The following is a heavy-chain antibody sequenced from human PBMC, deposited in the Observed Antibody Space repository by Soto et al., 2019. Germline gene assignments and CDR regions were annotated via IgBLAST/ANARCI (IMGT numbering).Heavy chain of an antibody. CDR1: GFTFSSYG. J-gene: IGHJ4*02. CDR3: AASWPPVATIGGFDY. D-gene: IGHD5-12*01. CDR2: ISYDGSNK. V-gene: IGHV3-30*03. Sequence: PGGSLRLSCAASGFTFSSYGMHWVRQAPGKGLEWVAVISYDGSNKYYADSVKGRFTISRDNSKNTLYLQMNSLRTEDTAVYYCAASWPPVATIGGFDYWGQGTLVTVSS.